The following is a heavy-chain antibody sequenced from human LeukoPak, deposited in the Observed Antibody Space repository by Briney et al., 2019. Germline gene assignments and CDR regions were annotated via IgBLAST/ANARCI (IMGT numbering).Heavy chain of an antibody. V-gene: IGHV1-2*02. J-gene: IGHJ4*02. CDR2: IDPNNGGT. Sequence: ASVKVSCKASGFTFTGYLMHWVRQAPGQGLEWMGWIDPNNGGTHYAQKFQGRVTMTTDTSISTAYMELSRLRSDDTAVYYCARVSTLNYFDYWGQGTLVTVSS. CDR1: GFTFTGYL. D-gene: IGHD3-3*02. CDR3: ARVSTLNYFDY.